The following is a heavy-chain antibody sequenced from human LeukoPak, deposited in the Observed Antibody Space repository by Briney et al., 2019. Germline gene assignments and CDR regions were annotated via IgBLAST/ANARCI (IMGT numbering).Heavy chain of an antibody. J-gene: IGHJ4*02. Sequence: GGSLRLSCAASGFTFSSYSMNWVRQAPGKGLEWVSAISGSGGSTYYADSVKGRFTISRDNAKNSLFLQMNSLRAEDTAVYYCARVFIGDYGDYQFDYWGQGTLVTVSS. D-gene: IGHD4-17*01. CDR3: ARVFIGDYGDYQFDY. CDR2: ISGSGGST. V-gene: IGHV3-48*01. CDR1: GFTFSSYS.